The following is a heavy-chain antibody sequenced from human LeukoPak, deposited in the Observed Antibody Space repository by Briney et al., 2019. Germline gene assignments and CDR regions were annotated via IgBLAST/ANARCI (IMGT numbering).Heavy chain of an antibody. CDR3: ARVTDNNYYMDV. CDR1: GFIFDSYG. CDR2: IRYDGSNK. D-gene: IGHD1-20*01. J-gene: IGHJ6*03. V-gene: IGHV3-30*02. Sequence: GGSLRLSCAASGFIFDSYGIHWARQAPGKGLEWVAFIRYDGSNKYYAESVQGRFTISRDNSKNTMYLQMNSLRAEDTALYYCARVTDNNYYMDVWGKGTTVTVSS.